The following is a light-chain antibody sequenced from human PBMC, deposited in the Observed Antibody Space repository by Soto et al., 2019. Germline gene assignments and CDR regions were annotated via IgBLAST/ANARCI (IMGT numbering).Light chain of an antibody. CDR1: QSITTC. CDR2: DAS. J-gene: IGKJ4*01. Sequence: DIQITQSPSTLSASRGDRVTITCRSSQSITTCLAWYQQKPGKAPQILIYDASKLEPGVPSRLSGGGSGTEFTLTISSLQPDDFATYYCQQYSTYPPTFGGGTKVDIK. V-gene: IGKV1-5*01. CDR3: QQYSTYPPT.